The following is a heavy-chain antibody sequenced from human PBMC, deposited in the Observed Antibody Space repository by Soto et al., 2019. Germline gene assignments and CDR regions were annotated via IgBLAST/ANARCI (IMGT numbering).Heavy chain of an antibody. CDR3: AIDVERIAVARRPSNWFDT. Sequence: QVQLVQSGAEVKKPGASVKVSCKASGYTFTSYGISWVRQAPGQGLEWMGWISAYNGNTNYAQKLQGRVTMTTDTSASTAYKELRSQRSDDTAVYDCAIDVERIAVARRPSNWFDTRGQGPLVTVSS. CDR1: GYTFTSYG. D-gene: IGHD6-19*01. J-gene: IGHJ5*02. V-gene: IGHV1-18*01. CDR2: ISAYNGNT.